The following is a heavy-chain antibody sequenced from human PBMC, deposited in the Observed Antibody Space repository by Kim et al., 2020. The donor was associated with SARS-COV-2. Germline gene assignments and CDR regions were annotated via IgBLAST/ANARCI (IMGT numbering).Heavy chain of an antibody. J-gene: IGHJ4*02. CDR3: SGNGFYCLDY. D-gene: IGHD1-26*01. V-gene: IGHV4-4*02. CDR1: GDSVSSSGW. CDR2: ISRSGST. Sequence: SETLSLTCAVSGDSVSSSGWWSWVRQPPGKGLEWIGEISRSGSTNYNPSLQSRVTISLDKSKNHFSLKVRSVTAADTAVSYCSGNGFYCLDYWGQGTLGT.